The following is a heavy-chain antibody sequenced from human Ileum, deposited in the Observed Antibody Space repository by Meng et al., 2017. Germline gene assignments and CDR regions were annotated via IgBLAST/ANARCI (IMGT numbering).Heavy chain of an antibody. CDR2: IYSGGGT. CDR3: AGDMTHYYDSSGFNFDY. D-gene: IGHD3-22*01. J-gene: IGHJ4*02. Sequence: GGSLRLSCAASTFTVSSNYMTWVRQAPGKGLQWVSIIYSGGGTYYAESVRGRFIISRDSSSNTLYLQMNDLRAEDTAVYYCAGDMTHYYDSSGFNFDYWGQGPLVTVSS. V-gene: IGHV3-66*02. CDR1: TFTVSSNY.